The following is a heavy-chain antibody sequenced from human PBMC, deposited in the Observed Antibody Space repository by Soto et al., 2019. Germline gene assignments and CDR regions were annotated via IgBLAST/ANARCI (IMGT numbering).Heavy chain of an antibody. V-gene: IGHV3-33*01. CDR2: IWYDGSNK. CDR1: GFTFSRYG. J-gene: IGHJ4*02. CDR3: ARDRGTVTTSYFDY. D-gene: IGHD4-17*01. Sequence: QVQLVESGGGVVQPGRSLRLSCAASGFTFSRYGMHWVRQAPGKGLEWVAVIWYDGSNKYYADSVKGRFTTSRDNSKNTLYLQMNSLRAEDTAVYYCARDRGTVTTSYFDYWGQGTLVTVSS.